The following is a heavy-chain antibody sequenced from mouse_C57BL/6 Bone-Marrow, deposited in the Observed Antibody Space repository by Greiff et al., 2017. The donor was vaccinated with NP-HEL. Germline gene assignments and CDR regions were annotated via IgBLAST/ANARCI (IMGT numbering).Heavy chain of an antibody. CDR1: GYTFTSYW. CDR2: INPSSGYT. D-gene: IGHD1-1*01. J-gene: IGHJ2*01. Sequence: QVHVKQSGAELAKPGASVKLSCKASGYTFTSYWMHWVKQRPGQGLEWIGYINPSSGYTKYNQKFKDKATLTADKSSSTAYMQLSSLTYEDSAVYYCARPSFITTVVATDWGQGTTLTVSS. CDR3: ARPSFITTVVATD. V-gene: IGHV1-7*01.